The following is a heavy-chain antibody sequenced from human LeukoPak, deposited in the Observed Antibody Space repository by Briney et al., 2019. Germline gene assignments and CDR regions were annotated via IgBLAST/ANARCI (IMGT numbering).Heavy chain of an antibody. J-gene: IGHJ4*02. Sequence: GGSLRLSCVGSGFTFSNYWMGWVRQAPGKGLEWVANIKQDGSEKYYVDSVKGRFTISRDNAKNSLYLQMNSLRAEDTAVYYCGFDYRSYWGQGTLVTVSS. CDR3: GFDYRSY. D-gene: IGHD4-11*01. V-gene: IGHV3-7*01. CDR2: IKQDGSEK. CDR1: GFTFSNYW.